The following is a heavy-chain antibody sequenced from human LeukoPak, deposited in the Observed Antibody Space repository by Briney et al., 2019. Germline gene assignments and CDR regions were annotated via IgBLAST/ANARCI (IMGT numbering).Heavy chain of an antibody. J-gene: IGHJ4*02. D-gene: IGHD6-19*01. V-gene: IGHV1-2*06. CDR1: GYTFIGYY. Sequence: ASVKVSCKASGYTFIGYYMHWARQAPGQGLEWMGRISPNSGGTNYAQKFQGRVTMTRDTSISTAYMELSTLRSDDTAVYYRARESEWLNLDYWGQGSLVTVSS. CDR2: ISPNSGGT. CDR3: ARESEWLNLDY.